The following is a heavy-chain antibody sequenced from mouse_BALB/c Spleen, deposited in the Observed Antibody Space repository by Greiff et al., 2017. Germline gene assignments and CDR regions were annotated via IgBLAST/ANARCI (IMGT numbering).Heavy chain of an antibody. J-gene: IGHJ1*01. CDR2: ISCYNGAT. CDR3: ARGGLITTVVDWYFDV. Sequence: LVKPGASVKMSCKASGYSFTGYYMHWVKQSHGKSLEWIGYISCYNGATSYNQKFKGKATFTVDTSSSTAYMQFNSLTSEDSAVYYCARGGLITTVVDWYFDVWGAGTTVTVSA. V-gene: IGHV1S34*01. D-gene: IGHD1-1*01. CDR1: GYSFTGYY.